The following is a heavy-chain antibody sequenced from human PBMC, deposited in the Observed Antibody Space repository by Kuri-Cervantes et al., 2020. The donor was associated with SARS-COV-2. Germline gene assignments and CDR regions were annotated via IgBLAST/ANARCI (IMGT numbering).Heavy chain of an antibody. CDR3: ARGGNDFWSGYPTTNWFDP. J-gene: IGHJ5*02. CDR1: GFTFDDYG. V-gene: IGHV3-20*04. CDR2: INWNGGST. Sequence: GGSLRLSCAASGFTFDDYGMSWVRQVPGKGLEWVSGINWNGGSTDYADSVKGRFTISRDNAKNSLYLQMNSLRAEDTALYYCARGGNDFWSGYPTTNWFDPWGQGTLVTVSS. D-gene: IGHD3-3*01.